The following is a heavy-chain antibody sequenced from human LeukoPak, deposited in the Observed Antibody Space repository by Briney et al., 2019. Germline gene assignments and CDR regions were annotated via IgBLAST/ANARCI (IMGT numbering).Heavy chain of an antibody. V-gene: IGHV3-66*01. CDR2: IYSGGTT. J-gene: IGHJ4*02. CDR3: AKDHGDYEGFDY. D-gene: IGHD4-17*01. CDR1: GFTVSSNY. Sequence: GGSLRLSCAASGFTVSSNYMSWVRQAPGKGLEWVSVIYSGGTTYYADSVRGRFTISRDNSKKPLYLQMNSLRAEDTAVYYCAKDHGDYEGFDYWGQGTLVTVSS.